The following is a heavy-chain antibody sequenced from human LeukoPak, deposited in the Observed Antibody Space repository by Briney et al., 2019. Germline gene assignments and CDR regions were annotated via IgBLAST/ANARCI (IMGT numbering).Heavy chain of an antibody. V-gene: IGHV4-38-2*02. Sequence: SETLSLTCTVSGYSISSGYYWGWIRQPPRKGLEWIGSIYHSGSTYYNPSLKSRVTISVDTSKNQFSLKLSSVTAADTAVYYCARDNYYFDYWGQGTLVTVSS. J-gene: IGHJ4*02. CDR2: IYHSGST. CDR3: ARDNYYFDY. CDR1: GYSISSGYY. D-gene: IGHD1-20*01.